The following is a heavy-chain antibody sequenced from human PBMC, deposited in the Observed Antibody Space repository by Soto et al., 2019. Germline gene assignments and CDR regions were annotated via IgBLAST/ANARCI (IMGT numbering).Heavy chain of an antibody. D-gene: IGHD3-22*01. CDR3: ARGPFDYYDSSGYRHFDY. CDR1: GGTFSSYA. V-gene: IGHV1-69*13. Sequence: SVKVSCKASGGTFSSYAISWVRQAPGQGLEWMGGIIPIFGTANYAQKFQGRVTITADESTSTAYMELSSLRSEDTAVYYCARGPFDYYDSSGYRHFDYWGQGTLVTVSS. CDR2: IIPIFGTA. J-gene: IGHJ4*02.